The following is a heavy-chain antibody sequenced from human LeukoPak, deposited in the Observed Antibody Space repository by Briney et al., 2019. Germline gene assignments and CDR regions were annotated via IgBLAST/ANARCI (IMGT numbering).Heavy chain of an antibody. J-gene: IGHJ4*02. CDR2: ISSGSSYI. Sequence: GGSLRLSCAASGFTFSSYSMNWVRQAPGKGLEWVSSISSGSSYIYYADSVKGRFTISRDNAKNSLYLQMNSLRAEDTAVYYCARILHGSGSYGLDYWGQGTLVTVSS. D-gene: IGHD3-10*01. CDR1: GFTFSSYS. V-gene: IGHV3-21*01. CDR3: ARILHGSGSYGLDY.